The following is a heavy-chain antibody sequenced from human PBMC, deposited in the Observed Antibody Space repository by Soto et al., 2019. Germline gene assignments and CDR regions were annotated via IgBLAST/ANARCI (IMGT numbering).Heavy chain of an antibody. D-gene: IGHD1-26*01. CDR2: IYYSGST. CDR1: GGSVSSGSYY. V-gene: IGHV4-61*01. Sequence: SETLSLTCTVSGGSVSSGSYYWSWIRQPPGKGLEWIGYIYYSGSTNYNPSLKSRVTISVDTSKNQFSLKLSSVTAADTAVYYCASNSGSYYYYGMDVWGQGTTVTVSS. CDR3: ASNSGSYYYYGMDV. J-gene: IGHJ6*02.